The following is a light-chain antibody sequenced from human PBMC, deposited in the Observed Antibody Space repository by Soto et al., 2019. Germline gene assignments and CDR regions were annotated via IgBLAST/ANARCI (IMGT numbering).Light chain of an antibody. CDR1: QDINIY. J-gene: IGKJ5*01. CDR3: QQYDILPIT. Sequence: DIQMTQSPSSLFASVGDRVTITCQATQDINIYLNCDQQKPGKAPNLLSYDASNLEIGVPSRFSGSGSGTHFTFTISSLQTEDIGTYYCQQYDILPITFGRGTRLEI. CDR2: DAS. V-gene: IGKV1-33*01.